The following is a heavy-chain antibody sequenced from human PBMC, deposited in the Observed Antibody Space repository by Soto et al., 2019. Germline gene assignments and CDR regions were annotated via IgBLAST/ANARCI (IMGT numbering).Heavy chain of an antibody. D-gene: IGHD4-17*01. CDR1: GYNFPNYA. V-gene: IGHV1-18*01. J-gene: IGHJ4*02. CDR2: ISPYTGHT. Sequence: ASVKVSCKASGYNFPNYAISWVRQAPGQGLEWMGWISPYTGHTNYDHSLRGRLSLSTDTSTSTAYMELSSLRSEDTAVYYCATGSTVTTNFDYWGQGTLVTVSS. CDR3: ATGSTVTTNFDY.